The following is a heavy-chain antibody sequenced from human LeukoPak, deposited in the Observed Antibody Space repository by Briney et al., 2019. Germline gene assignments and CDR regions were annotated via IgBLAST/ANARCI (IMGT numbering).Heavy chain of an antibody. J-gene: IGHJ4*02. Sequence: GGSLRLSCAASGFTFSSYAMSWVRQAPGKGLEWVSAISGSGGSTYYADSVKGRFTISRDNSKNTLYLQMNSLRAEDTAVYYCAYQREDYYDSSGLLDYWGQGTLVTVSS. D-gene: IGHD3-22*01. CDR3: AYQREDYYDSSGLLDY. CDR1: GFTFSSYA. V-gene: IGHV3-23*01. CDR2: ISGSGGST.